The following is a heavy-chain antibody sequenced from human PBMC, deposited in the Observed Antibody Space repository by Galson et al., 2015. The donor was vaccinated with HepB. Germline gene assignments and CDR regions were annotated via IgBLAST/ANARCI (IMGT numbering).Heavy chain of an antibody. J-gene: IGHJ3*01. V-gene: IGHV5-51*03. Sequence: QSGAEVKKPGESLKISCKASGYSFSTYWIGWVRLMPGKGLEWMGIIYPGDSDTRYGPFFQGQVTISADKSISIAYLQWSSLKASDTAMYYCARVRDSSDAVDVWGQGTMVTVSS. CDR2: IYPGDSDT. CDR3: ARVRDSSDAVDV. CDR1: GYSFSTYW. D-gene: IGHD2-15*01.